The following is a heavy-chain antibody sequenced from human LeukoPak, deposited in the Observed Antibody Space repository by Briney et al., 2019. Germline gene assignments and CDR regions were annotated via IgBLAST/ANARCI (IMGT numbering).Heavy chain of an antibody. D-gene: IGHD3-9*01. CDR2: IIPIFGTA. CDR1: GGTFSSYA. J-gene: IGHJ4*02. Sequence: GALVKVSCKASGGTFSSYAISWVRRAPGQGLEWMGGIIPIFGTANYAQKFQGRVTITADESTSTAYMELSSLRSEDTAVYYCAREYYDILTGYRFDYWGQGTLVTVSS. V-gene: IGHV1-69*13. CDR3: AREYYDILTGYRFDY.